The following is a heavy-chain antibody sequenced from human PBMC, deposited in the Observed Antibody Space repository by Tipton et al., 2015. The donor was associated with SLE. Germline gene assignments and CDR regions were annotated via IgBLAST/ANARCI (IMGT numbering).Heavy chain of an antibody. CDR3: VRDQFGERDY. CDR1: GITFRNYW. D-gene: IGHD3-10*01. Sequence: SLRLSCAASGITFRNYWIHWVRQVPGKGLVWVSRINEDGSRIDYADSVKGRFMISRDDAKDTAYLQMNSLRVEDTALYYCVRDQFGERDYWGQAILASVSS. V-gene: IGHV3-74*01. CDR2: INEDGSRI. J-gene: IGHJ4*02.